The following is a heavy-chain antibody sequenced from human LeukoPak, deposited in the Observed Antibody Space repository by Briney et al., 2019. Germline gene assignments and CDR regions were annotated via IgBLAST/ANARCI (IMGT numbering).Heavy chain of an antibody. CDR1: GGSISSYY. Sequence: SETLSLTCTVSGGSISSYYWSWIRQPPGKGLEWIGEIYHSGSTNYNPSLKSRVTISVDKSKNQFSLKLSSVTAADTAVYYCARGMVVTVGADYYFDYWGQGTLVTVSS. D-gene: IGHD2-15*01. CDR3: ARGMVVTVGADYYFDY. CDR2: IYHSGST. J-gene: IGHJ4*02. V-gene: IGHV4-59*12.